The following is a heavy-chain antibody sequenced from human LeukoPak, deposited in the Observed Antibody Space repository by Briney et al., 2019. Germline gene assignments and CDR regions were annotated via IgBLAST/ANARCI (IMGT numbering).Heavy chain of an antibody. CDR3: ARDPDSRGTEPPFFDH. V-gene: IGHV3-21*01. Sequence: GGSLRLSCSGSGFDITAYTVTWVRQVPGKSLEWVSSISRSGSYIHYAPSVKGRFTISRDNAKRSVYLQMKSLRADDSALYYCARDPDSRGTEPPFFDHWGRGTLVTVSS. J-gene: IGHJ4*02. D-gene: IGHD3-22*01. CDR2: ISRSGSYI. CDR1: GFDITAYT.